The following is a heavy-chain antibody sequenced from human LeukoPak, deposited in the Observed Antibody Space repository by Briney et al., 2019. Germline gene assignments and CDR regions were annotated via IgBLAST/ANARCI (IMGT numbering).Heavy chain of an antibody. CDR3: ARGRPEYSTRDWFDP. J-gene: IGHJ5*02. Sequence: GGSLRLSCAASGLTFSRYWMHWVRQAPGKGLVWVSRINSDGSSTSYADSVKGRFTISRNNAKNTLYLQMNSLRAEDTAVYYCARGRPEYSTRDWFDPWGQGTLVTVSS. D-gene: IGHD6-6*01. V-gene: IGHV3-74*01. CDR1: GLTFSRYW. CDR2: INSDGSST.